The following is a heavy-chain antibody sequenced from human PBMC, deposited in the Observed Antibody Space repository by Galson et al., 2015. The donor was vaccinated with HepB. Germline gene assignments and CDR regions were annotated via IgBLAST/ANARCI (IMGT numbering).Heavy chain of an antibody. Sequence: SLRLSCAASGFTVSSNYMSWVRQAPGKGLEWVSVIYSGGSTYYADSVKGRFTISRDNSKNTLYLQMNSLRAEDTAVYYCARDSGGPNYYGMDVWGQGTTVTVSS. V-gene: IGHV3-53*01. CDR1: GFTVSSNY. J-gene: IGHJ6*02. CDR2: IYSGGST. CDR3: ARDSGGPNYYGMDV. D-gene: IGHD1-26*01.